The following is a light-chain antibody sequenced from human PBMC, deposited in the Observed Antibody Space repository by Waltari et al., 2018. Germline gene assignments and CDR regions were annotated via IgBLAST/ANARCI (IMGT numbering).Light chain of an antibody. CDR1: QDIAKY. V-gene: IGKV1-33*01. J-gene: IGKJ3*01. CDR2: DAS. Sequence: DIQMTQTPTFLSAYVGDRVPISCQASQDIAKYVNWYQQKPGEAPRVLIYDASNLETGVSSRFSGSGSGTDFTFTISTFEPEDDATYYCQQYHNVPRTFGPGTRVD. CDR3: QQYHNVPRT.